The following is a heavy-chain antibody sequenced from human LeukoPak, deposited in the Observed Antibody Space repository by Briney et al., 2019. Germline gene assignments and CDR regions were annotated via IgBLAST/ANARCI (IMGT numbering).Heavy chain of an antibody. J-gene: IGHJ5*02. CDR2: IYYTGST. CDR1: GGSINSGTYY. CDR3: ASHVQSPSFDP. Sequence: SETLSLTCSVSGGSINSGTYYWSWVRLPPEKGLEWIASIYYTGSTYYNPSLKSRSTISRDTPKNQFSLTLTSVIDADTAVYYCASHVQSPSFDPWGQGTLVTVSS. V-gene: IGHV4-39*01.